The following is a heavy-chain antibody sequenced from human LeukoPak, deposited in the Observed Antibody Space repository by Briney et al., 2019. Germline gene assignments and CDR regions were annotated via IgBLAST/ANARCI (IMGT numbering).Heavy chain of an antibody. V-gene: IGHV3-11*01. CDR3: ARVENYYYGMDV. CDR2: ISSSGSTI. J-gene: IGHJ6*02. Sequence: GGSLRLFCAASGFTFSDYYMSWIRQAAGKGLEWVSYISSSGSTIYYADSVKGRFTISRDNAKNSLYLQMNSLRAEDTAVYYCARVENYYYGMDVWGQGTTVTVSS. CDR1: GFTFSDYY.